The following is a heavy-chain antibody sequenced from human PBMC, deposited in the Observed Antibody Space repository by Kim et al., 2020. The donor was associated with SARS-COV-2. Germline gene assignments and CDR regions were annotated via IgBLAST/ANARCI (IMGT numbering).Heavy chain of an antibody. CDR1: GYTFTNYG. D-gene: IGHD1-26*01. V-gene: IGHV1-18*01. Sequence: ASVKVSCKASGYTFTNYGISWVRLAAGQGLEWLAWTSPSNGNSKYAQKVRDRVTLTTDTSTTTVHLDLRDLTSDDTAVYYCARWDKTKLTLLDSWGQGTQLTVSS. CDR3: ARWDKTKLTLLDS. CDR2: TSPSNGNS. J-gene: IGHJ4*02.